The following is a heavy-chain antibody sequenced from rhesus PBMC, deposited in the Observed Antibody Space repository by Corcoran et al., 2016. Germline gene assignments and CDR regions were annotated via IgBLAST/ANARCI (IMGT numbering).Heavy chain of an antibody. CDR1: GYSISSNY. V-gene: IGHV4-147*01. J-gene: IGHJ2*01. Sequence: QVQLQESGPGLVKPSETLSLTCAVSGYSISSNYWSWIRQPPGKGLEWIGYIYGSSGSTYYNPSLKSRVTMSSDTSKNQFALKLSSVTVADTAVYYCARGAGWNYGYWYFDLWGPGTPITISS. CDR2: IYGSSGST. D-gene: IGHD1-1*01. CDR3: ARGAGWNYGYWYFDL.